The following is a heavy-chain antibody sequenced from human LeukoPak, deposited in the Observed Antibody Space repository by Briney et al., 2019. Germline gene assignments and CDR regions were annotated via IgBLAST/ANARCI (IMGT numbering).Heavy chain of an antibody. CDR3: VKGIVVVTARAFDY. CDR1: GFTFSSYA. CDR2: ISSNGGST. D-gene: IGHD2-21*02. Sequence: GGSQRLSCSASGFTFSSYAMHWVRQAPGKGLEYVSAISSNGGSTYYADSVKGRFTISRDNSKNTLYLQMSSLRPEDTAVYYCVKGIVVVTARAFDYWGQGTLVTVSS. J-gene: IGHJ4*02. V-gene: IGHV3-64D*06.